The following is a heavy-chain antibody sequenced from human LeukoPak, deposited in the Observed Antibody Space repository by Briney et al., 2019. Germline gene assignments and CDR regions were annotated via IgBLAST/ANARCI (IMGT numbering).Heavy chain of an antibody. J-gene: IGHJ6*02. D-gene: IGHD2-15*01. V-gene: IGHV1-3*01. CDR3: ARDATYCSGGTCSYYGLDV. CDR2: INAGNGNT. Sequence: GASVKVSCKASGYTFTSYAMHWVRQAPGQRLEWMGWINAGNGNTKYSQKFQGRVTITRDTSASTAYMELSSLRSEDTAVYYCARDATYCSGGTCSYYGLDVWGQGTTVTVSS. CDR1: GYTFTSYA.